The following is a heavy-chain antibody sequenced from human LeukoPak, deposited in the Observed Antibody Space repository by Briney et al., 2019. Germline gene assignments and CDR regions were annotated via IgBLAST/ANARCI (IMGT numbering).Heavy chain of an antibody. D-gene: IGHD3-9*01. CDR3: AKALTWDDAFDI. J-gene: IGHJ3*02. CDR2: ISWNSGSI. V-gene: IGHV3-9*01. CDR1: GFTFDDYA. Sequence: PGRSLRLSCAASGFTFDDYAMHWVRQAPGKGLEWVSGISWNSGSIGYADSVKGRFTISRDNAKNSLYLQMNSLRAEDTALYCCAKALTWDDAFDIWGQGTMVTVSS.